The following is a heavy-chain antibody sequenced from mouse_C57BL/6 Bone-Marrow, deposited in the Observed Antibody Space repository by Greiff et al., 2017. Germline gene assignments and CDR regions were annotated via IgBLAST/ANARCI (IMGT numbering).Heavy chain of an antibody. CDR3: TREGYYYGISFHWYFDV. CDR1: GYKFTSYW. J-gene: IGHJ1*03. CDR2: IYPGNSDT. Sequence: EVQLQQSGTVLARPGASVKMSCKTSGYKFTSYWMHWVKQRPGQGLEWIGAIYPGNSDTSYNQKFKGKAKLTAVTSASPAYMERSSLTTEDSAVYYWTREGYYYGISFHWYFDVWGTGTTVTVSS. V-gene: IGHV1-5*01. D-gene: IGHD1-1*01.